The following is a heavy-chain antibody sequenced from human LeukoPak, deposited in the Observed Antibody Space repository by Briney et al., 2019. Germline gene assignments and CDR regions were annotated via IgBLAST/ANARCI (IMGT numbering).Heavy chain of an antibody. D-gene: IGHD3-9*01. Sequence: SETLSLTCAVSGGSISSSNWWSWVRQPPGKGLEWIGEIYHSGSTNYNPSLKSRVTISVDKSKNQFSLKLSSVTAADTAVYYCARGRTNYDILTGYYGGEGFDYWGQGTLVTVSS. CDR2: IYHSGST. V-gene: IGHV4-4*02. J-gene: IGHJ4*02. CDR3: ARGRTNYDILTGYYGGEGFDY. CDR1: GGSISSSNW.